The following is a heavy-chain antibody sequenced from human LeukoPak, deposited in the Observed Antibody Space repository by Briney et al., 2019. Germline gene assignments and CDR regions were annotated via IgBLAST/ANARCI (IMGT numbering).Heavy chain of an antibody. D-gene: IGHD3/OR15-3a*01. J-gene: IGHJ4*02. CDR1: GGTFSSYA. CDR3: ARDPEGTGPRIH. CDR2: IIPILGIA. Sequence: GASVKVSCKASGGTFSSYAISWVRQAPGQGLEWMGRIIPILGIANYAQKFQGRVTITADKSTSTAYMELSSLRSEDTAVYYCARDPEGTGPRIHWGQGTLVTVSS. V-gene: IGHV1-69*04.